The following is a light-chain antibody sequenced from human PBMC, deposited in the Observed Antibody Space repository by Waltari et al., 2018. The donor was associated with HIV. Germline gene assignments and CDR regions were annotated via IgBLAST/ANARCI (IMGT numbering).Light chain of an antibody. CDR3: AAWDDSLSGYV. Sequence: QSVLTQPPSASGTPGQRVTISCYGSSSNIGSNYGYWYQQLPGTAPKLLIYRNNRRPAGFPDRFSGAKSGTSASLAISGLRSEDEADYYCAAWDDSLSGYVFGTGTKVTVL. CDR2: RNN. CDR1: SSNIGSNY. J-gene: IGLJ1*01. V-gene: IGLV1-47*01.